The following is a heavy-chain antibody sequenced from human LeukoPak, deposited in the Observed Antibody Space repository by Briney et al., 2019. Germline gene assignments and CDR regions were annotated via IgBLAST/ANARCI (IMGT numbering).Heavy chain of an antibody. CDR3: ATAPAAADSC. V-gene: IGHV3-7*01. D-gene: IGHD6-13*01. CDR2: INRDGSKK. CDR1: GFTFSNFW. Sequence: GGSLRLSCAASGFTFSNFWMTWVRQAPGKGLEWVANINRDGSKKTYVDSVKGRFTISRDNAKNSVYLQMSSLRADDTAVYYWATAPAAADSCWGQGTLVAVSS. J-gene: IGHJ4*02.